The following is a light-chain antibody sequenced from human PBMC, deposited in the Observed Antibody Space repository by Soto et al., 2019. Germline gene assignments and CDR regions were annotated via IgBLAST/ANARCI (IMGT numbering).Light chain of an antibody. Sequence: QLVLTQSPSASASLGASVKLTCTLSSGHSSYAIAWHQQQPEKGPRYLMKLNSDGSHSKGGGIPDRFSGSSSGAERYLTISSLQSEDEADYYCQTWGTGPWVFGGGTKVTVL. J-gene: IGLJ3*02. CDR3: QTWGTGPWV. CDR1: SGHSSYA. CDR2: LNSDGSH. V-gene: IGLV4-69*01.